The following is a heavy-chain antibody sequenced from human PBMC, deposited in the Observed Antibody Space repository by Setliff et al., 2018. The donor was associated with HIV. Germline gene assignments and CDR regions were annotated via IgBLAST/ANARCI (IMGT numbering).Heavy chain of an antibody. V-gene: IGHV4-59*01. CDR3: AKQPGGHSFFDS. CDR2: IHHSGST. J-gene: IGHJ4*02. D-gene: IGHD2-21*01. CDR1: GASIGSYW. Sequence: SETLSLTCTVSGASIGSYWWTWMRQPPGKELEYIGSIHHSGSTYYSPSLKSRVTISVDTSRNQFSLRLKYVTPADTAVYFCAKQPGGHSFFDSWGQGTLVTVSS.